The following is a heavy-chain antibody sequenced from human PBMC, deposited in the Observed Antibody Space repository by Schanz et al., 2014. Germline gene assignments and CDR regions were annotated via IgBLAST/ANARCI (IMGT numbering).Heavy chain of an antibody. D-gene: IGHD3-10*01. J-gene: IGHJ4*02. V-gene: IGHV3-23*04. CDR1: GFTFSDHY. CDR2: LSGSGGST. CDR3: ARANYRRKINFDY. Sequence: EVQLVESGGGLVKPGGSLRLSCAASGFTFSDHYMDWVRQAPGKGLEWVSALSGSGGSTYYADSVKGRFTISRDISKNTLHLQVTSLRAEDTAVYYCARANYRRKINFDYWGRGTLVTVSS.